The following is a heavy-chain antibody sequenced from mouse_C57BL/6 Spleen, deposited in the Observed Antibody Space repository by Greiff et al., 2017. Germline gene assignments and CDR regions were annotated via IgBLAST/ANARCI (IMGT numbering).Heavy chain of an antibody. CDR1: GYTFTSYW. D-gene: IGHD2-14*01. Sequence: QVQLQQPGAELVKPGASVKLSCKASGYTFTSYWMHWVKQRPGQGLEWIGMIHPNSGSTNYNEKFKSKATLTVDKSSRTAYMQLSSLTSEDSSVYYYARSRLYYFDYWGQGTTLTVSS. CDR2: IHPNSGST. CDR3: ARSRLYYFDY. J-gene: IGHJ2*01. V-gene: IGHV1-64*01.